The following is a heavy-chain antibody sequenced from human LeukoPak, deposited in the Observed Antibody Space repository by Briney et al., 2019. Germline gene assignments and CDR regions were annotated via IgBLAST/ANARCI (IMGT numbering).Heavy chain of an antibody. J-gene: IGHJ4*02. CDR2: IWYDGSNK. Sequence: GGSLRLSCEASGFTFGSHAMYWVRQAPGKGLEWVAVIWYDGSNKYYADSVKGRFTISRDNSKNTLYLQTNSLRAEDTAVYYCAKDRTAMVTVVYYWGQGALVTVSS. V-gene: IGHV3-33*03. D-gene: IGHD5-18*01. CDR1: GFTFGSHA. CDR3: AKDRTAMVTVVYY.